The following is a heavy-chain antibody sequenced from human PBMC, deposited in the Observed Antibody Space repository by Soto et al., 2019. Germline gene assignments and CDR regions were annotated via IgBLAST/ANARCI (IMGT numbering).Heavy chain of an antibody. CDR2: INANNGNT. CDR3: ARSDFWSGYYYYYYLDV. V-gene: IGHV1-18*01. D-gene: IGHD3-3*01. J-gene: IGHJ6*03. Sequence: GASVEVCSKDSGYTLNSNGITWVRQAQGQGLEWMGWINANNGNTNYAQKFQGRVTITRDTSASTAYMELSSLRSEDTAVYYCARSDFWSGYYYYYYLDVWGKGTTVTVSS. CDR1: GYTLNSNG.